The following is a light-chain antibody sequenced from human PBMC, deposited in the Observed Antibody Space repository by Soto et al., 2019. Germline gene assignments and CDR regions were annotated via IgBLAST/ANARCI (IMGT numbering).Light chain of an antibody. V-gene: IGLV2-8*02. J-gene: IGLJ1*01. CDR3: NSYAGSNNGYV. CDR2: EVS. Sequence: QSALTQPPSASKSPVQSVTISCTGTSSDFGGYNYVSWYQQHPGKAPKLMIYEVSKRPSGVPDRFSGSKSGNTASLTVSGLQAEDEADYYCNSYAGSNNGYVFGTGTKVTVL. CDR1: SSDFGGYNY.